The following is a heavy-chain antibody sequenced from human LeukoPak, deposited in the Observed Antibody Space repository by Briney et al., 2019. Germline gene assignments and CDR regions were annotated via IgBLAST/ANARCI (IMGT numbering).Heavy chain of an antibody. CDR1: GGSISSADHY. J-gene: IGHJ4*02. D-gene: IGHD3-3*01. CDR2: IYYSGNT. CDR3: ARVPPLRFLEWYRDY. V-gene: IGHV4-30-4*08. Sequence: PSQTLSLTCTVSGGSISSADHYWSWIRQPPGKGLEWIGYIYYSGNTNCNPSLKSRITMSLDTSKNQFSLKLSSVTAADTAMYYCARVPPLRFLEWYRDYWGQGTLVTVSS.